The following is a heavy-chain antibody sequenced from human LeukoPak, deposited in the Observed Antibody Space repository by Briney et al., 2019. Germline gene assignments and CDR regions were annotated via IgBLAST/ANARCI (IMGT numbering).Heavy chain of an antibody. Sequence: PSETLSLTCAVNGGSFSGYYWSWIRQPPGKSLEWIGQINHSGSTNNNPSLKSRVTTSVATSKNQFFLELTSVTAADTAVYYCAGGLAPTSGYYEGGYYYFDSWGQGILVTVSS. V-gene: IGHV4-34*01. CDR2: INHSGST. D-gene: IGHD3-22*01. CDR1: GGSFSGYY. CDR3: AGGLAPTSGYYEGGYYYFDS. J-gene: IGHJ4*02.